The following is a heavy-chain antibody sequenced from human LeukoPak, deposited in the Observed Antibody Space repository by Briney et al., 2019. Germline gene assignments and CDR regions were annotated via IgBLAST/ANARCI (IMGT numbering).Heavy chain of an antibody. CDR3: ARGGILVPGIAVAAYFDY. J-gene: IGHJ4*02. CDR1: GGSFSGYY. Sequence: SETLSLTCAVYGGSFSGYYWSWIRQPPGKGLEWIGEINHSASTNYNPSLKSRVTISVDTSKNQFSLKLSSVTAADTAVYYCARGGILVPGIAVAAYFDYWGQGTLVTVSS. V-gene: IGHV4-34*01. D-gene: IGHD6-19*01. CDR2: INHSAST.